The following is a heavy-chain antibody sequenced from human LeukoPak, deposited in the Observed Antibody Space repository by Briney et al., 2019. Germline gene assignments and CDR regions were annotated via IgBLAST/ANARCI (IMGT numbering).Heavy chain of an antibody. CDR2: ISGDGITT. Sequence: GGSLRLSCAASGFTFNRYAMQWGRQAGGKGGEWVGLISGDGITTYYLDSVNRRFPLSRHNRKISLYLHMNSLRSEDIALYYCAKHHVYGGSDHWGQGTLVTVSS. CDR1: GFTFNRYA. D-gene: IGHD4-23*01. CDR3: AKHHVYGGSDH. J-gene: IGHJ4*02. V-gene: IGHV3-43*02.